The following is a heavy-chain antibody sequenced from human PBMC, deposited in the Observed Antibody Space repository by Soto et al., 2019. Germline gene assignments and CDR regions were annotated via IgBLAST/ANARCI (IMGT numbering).Heavy chain of an antibody. J-gene: IGHJ6*02. Sequence: QVQLQQWGAGLLKPSETLSLTCAVYGGSFSGYYWSWIRQPPGKGLEWIGEINHSGSTNYNPSLKSRVTISVDTSKNQFSLKLGSVTAADTAVYYCSQGIAAAGGDYYYYGMDVWGQGTTVTVSS. V-gene: IGHV4-34*01. CDR3: SQGIAAAGGDYYYYGMDV. CDR2: INHSGST. D-gene: IGHD6-13*01. CDR1: GGSFSGYY.